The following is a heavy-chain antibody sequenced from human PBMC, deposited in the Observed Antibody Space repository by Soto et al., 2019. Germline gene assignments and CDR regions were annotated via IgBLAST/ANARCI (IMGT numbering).Heavy chain of an antibody. V-gene: IGHV4-59*01. CDR3: ARVSYYDFWSGYP. CDR1: GGSISNNY. D-gene: IGHD3-3*01. Sequence: SETLSLTCSVSGGSISNNYWTWIRQPPGKGLQWIGYIYYSGTTNYNPSLKSRVTISVDTSKNQFSLKLSSVTAADTAVYYCARVSYYDFWSGYPWGQGTLVTVSS. CDR2: IYYSGTT. J-gene: IGHJ4*02.